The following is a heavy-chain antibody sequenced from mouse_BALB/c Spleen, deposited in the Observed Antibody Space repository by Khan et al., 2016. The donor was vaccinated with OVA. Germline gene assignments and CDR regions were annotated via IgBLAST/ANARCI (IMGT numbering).Heavy chain of an antibody. Sequence: VKLLESGAELVRPGTSVELSCKTSGYIFTSYWIHWVRQRTGQGLEWIARIYPGTDNTYYNEKLKDRATLTADRSSSTAYMQLNSLKSEDSAVYCCAREEALYYFDYWGQGTTLTVSS. CDR2: IYPGTDNT. CDR3: AREEALYYFDY. CDR1: GYIFTSYW. J-gene: IGHJ2*01. D-gene: IGHD3-2*02. V-gene: IGHV1S132*01.